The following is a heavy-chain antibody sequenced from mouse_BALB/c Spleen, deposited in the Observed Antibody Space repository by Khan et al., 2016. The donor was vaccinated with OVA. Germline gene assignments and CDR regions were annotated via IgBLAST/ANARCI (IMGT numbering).Heavy chain of an antibody. CDR1: GYTFPEYT. CDR3: TRDAGRY. D-gene: IGHD3-3*01. CDR2: INPKNGGT. J-gene: IGHJ4*01. Sequence: IQLVQSGPELVKPGASVKISCKTSGYTFPEYTVHWVKQSLGKSLDWIGVINPKNGGTAYNQKFKGKATLTVDKSSSPAYMEFRSLTSEDAAVYSCTRDAGRYWGQGTSVTVAS. V-gene: IGHV1-18*01.